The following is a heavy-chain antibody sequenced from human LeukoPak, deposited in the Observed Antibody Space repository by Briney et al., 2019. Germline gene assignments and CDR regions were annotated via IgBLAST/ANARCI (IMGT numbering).Heavy chain of an antibody. J-gene: IGHJ3*02. CDR1: GHRFTSYW. V-gene: IGHV5-51*01. CDR3: ARRRGRYSGDAFDI. Sequence: GESLKISCKGSGHRFTSYWIGWVRQMPGKGLEWMGFIYPGDSDTRYSPFFQGQVTISADKSMSTAYLQWSSLKASDTAMYYCARRRGRYSGDAFDIWGQGTMVTVSS. D-gene: IGHD1-26*01. CDR2: IYPGDSDT.